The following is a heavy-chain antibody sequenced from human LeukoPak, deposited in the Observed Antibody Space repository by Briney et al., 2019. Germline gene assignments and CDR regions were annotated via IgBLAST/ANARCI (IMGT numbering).Heavy chain of an antibody. CDR3: AREHYDSSGYYPPHGAFDI. CDR2: IWYGGSNK. Sequence: GGSLRLSCAASGFTLSSYGMHWVRQAPGKGLEWVAVIWYGGSNKYYADSVKGRFTISRDNSKNTLYLQMNSLRAVDTAVYYCAREHYDSSGYYPPHGAFDIWGQGTMVTVSS. D-gene: IGHD3-22*01. CDR1: GFTLSSYG. V-gene: IGHV3-33*08. J-gene: IGHJ3*02.